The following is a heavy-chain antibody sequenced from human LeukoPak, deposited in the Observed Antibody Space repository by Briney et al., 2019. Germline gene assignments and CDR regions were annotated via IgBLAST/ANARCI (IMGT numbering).Heavy chain of an antibody. V-gene: IGHV3-21*01. CDR1: GFTFGTYR. D-gene: IGHD3-9*01. Sequence: GGSLRLSCAASGFTFGTYRMNWVRQAPGKGLEWVSYISSSGSYKYYADSVKGRFTVSRDNAKNSLYLQMNSLRAEDTAVYYCARDYDILTGYSRFDYWGQGTLLTVSS. J-gene: IGHJ4*02. CDR2: ISSSGSYK. CDR3: ARDYDILTGYSRFDY.